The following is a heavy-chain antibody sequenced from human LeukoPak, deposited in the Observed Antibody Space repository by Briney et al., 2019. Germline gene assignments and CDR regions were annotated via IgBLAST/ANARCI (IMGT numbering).Heavy chain of an antibody. D-gene: IGHD4-11*01. CDR1: GGSISSGSYY. CDR2: IYTSRST. Sequence: PSETLSLTCTVSGGSISSGSYYWSWIRQPAGKGLEWIGRIYTSRSTNYNPSLKSQVTISVDTSKNQFSLKLSSVTAADTAVYYCARDSSSNYAYYFDYWGQGTLVTVSS. V-gene: IGHV4-61*02. J-gene: IGHJ4*02. CDR3: ARDSSSNYAYYFDY.